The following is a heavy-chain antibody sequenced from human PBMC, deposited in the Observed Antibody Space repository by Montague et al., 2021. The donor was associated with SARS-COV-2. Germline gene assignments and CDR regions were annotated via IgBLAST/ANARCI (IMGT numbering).Heavy chain of an antibody. V-gene: IGHV3-53*01. CDR1: GFTVTSNY. CDR2: IYDGGST. CDR3: ARGGGLRNYGMDA. D-gene: IGHD5-12*01. Sequence: SLRLSCAASGFTVTSNYMSWVRQAPGKGLEWVSVIYDGGSTYYADSVKGRFTISRDNSKDTLYLQMNSLRAEDTAVYYCARGGGLRNYGMDAWGQGTTVTVSS. J-gene: IGHJ6*02.